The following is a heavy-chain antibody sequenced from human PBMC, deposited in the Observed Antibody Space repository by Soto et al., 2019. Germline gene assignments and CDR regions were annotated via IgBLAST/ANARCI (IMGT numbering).Heavy chain of an antibody. CDR3: ARGYCNGGSCYPGIY. CDR2: ITGSSSAI. J-gene: IGHJ4*02. V-gene: IGHV3-48*02. Sequence: EVHLVESGGGSVQPGGSTRLSCAASGFTFNSYSMHWVRQAPGKGLEWVSYITGSSSAIYYADSVKGRFTISRDNAKNSLSLQMNSLRDEDTAVYYCARGYCNGGSCYPGIYWGQGTLVSVSS. D-gene: IGHD2-15*01. CDR1: GFTFNSYS.